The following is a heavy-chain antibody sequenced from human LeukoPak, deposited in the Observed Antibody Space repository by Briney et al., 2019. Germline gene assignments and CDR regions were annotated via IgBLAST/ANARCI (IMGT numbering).Heavy chain of an antibody. CDR1: GGSFSGYY. V-gene: IGHV4-34*01. J-gene: IGHJ6*04. CDR3: ARERAARVATYYYYGMDV. D-gene: IGHD5-12*01. Sequence: SETLSLTCAVYGGSFSGYYWSWIRQPPGKGLEWIGEINHSGSTNYNPSLKSRVPISVDTSKNQFSLKLSSVTAADTAVYYCARERAARVATYYYYGMDVWGKGTTVTVSS. CDR2: INHSGST.